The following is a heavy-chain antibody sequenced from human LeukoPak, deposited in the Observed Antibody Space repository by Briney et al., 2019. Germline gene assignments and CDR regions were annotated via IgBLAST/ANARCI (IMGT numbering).Heavy chain of an antibody. CDR3: APSRWLQSGGG. J-gene: IGHJ4*02. CDR2: ISGSGGST. Sequence: GGSLRLSCAASGFTFSSYAMSWVRQAPGQGLEWVSAISGSGGSTYYADSVKGRFTISRDNSKNTLYLQMNSLRAEDTAVYYCAPSRWLQSGGGWGQGTLVAVSS. D-gene: IGHD5-24*01. V-gene: IGHV3-23*01. CDR1: GFTFSSYA.